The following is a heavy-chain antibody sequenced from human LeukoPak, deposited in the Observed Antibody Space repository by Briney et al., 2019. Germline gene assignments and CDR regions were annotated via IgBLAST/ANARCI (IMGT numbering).Heavy chain of an antibody. CDR2: MSILSGIT. CDR3: AREFEYSTSGAGY. V-gene: IGHV3-21*01. D-gene: IGHD6-6*01. J-gene: IGHJ4*02. CDR1: GFPFSGYS. Sequence: GGSLRLSCAGSGFPFSGYSMNWVRQAPGKGLEWVSSMSILSGITYYAESVKGRFTVSRDNAKNLLHLQMNSLRVEDTAIYYCAREFEYSTSGAGYWGQGTLVTVSS.